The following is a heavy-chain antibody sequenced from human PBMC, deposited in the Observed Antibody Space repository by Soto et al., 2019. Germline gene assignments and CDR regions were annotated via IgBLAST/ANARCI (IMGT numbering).Heavy chain of an antibody. D-gene: IGHD2-15*01. CDR1: GGSFSGYY. Sequence: LSLTCAVYGGSFSGYYWSWIRQPPGKGLEWIGEINHSGSTNYNPSLKSRVTISVDTSKNQFSLKLSSVTAADTAVYYCARAHIVVVVAMRARFDPWGQGTLVTVSS. CDR2: INHSGST. CDR3: ARAHIVVVVAMRARFDP. V-gene: IGHV4-34*01. J-gene: IGHJ5*02.